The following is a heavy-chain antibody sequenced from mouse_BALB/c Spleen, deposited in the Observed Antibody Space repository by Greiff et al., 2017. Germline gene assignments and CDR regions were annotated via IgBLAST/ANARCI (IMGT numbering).Heavy chain of an antibody. CDR1: GYSITSDYA. CDR3: ARSNYAMDY. CDR2: ISYSGST. Sequence: DVQLQESGPGLVKPSQSLSLTCTVTGYSITSDYAWNWIRQFPGNKLEWMGYISYSGSTSYNPSLKSRISITRDTSKNQFFLQLNSVTTEDTATYYCARSNYAMDYWGQGTSVTVSS. J-gene: IGHJ4*01. V-gene: IGHV3-2*02.